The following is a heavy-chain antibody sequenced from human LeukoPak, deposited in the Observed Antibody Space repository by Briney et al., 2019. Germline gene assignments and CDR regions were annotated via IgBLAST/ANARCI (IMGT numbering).Heavy chain of an antibody. D-gene: IGHD3-10*01. Sequence: ASVKVSCKASGYTFTSYDINWVRQATGQGLEWMGWMNPNSGNTGYAQKFQGRVTMTRDTSISTAYMELSRLRSDDTAVYYCARVGGSGSYGPKTFDPWGQGTLVTVSS. CDR2: MNPNSGNT. J-gene: IGHJ5*02. CDR1: GYTFTSYD. V-gene: IGHV1-8*01. CDR3: ARVGGSGSYGPKTFDP.